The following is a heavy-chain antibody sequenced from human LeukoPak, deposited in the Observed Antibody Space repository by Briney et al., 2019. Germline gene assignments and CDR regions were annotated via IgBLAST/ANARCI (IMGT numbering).Heavy chain of an antibody. CDR2: NT. Sequence: NTNYETKLQGRVTMTTETSTSTAYMELRSLRSDDTAVYYCARDPPYYDILTGYYAAAAFDIWGQGTMVTVSS. J-gene: IGHJ3*02. CDR3: ARDPPYYDILTGYYAAAAFDI. D-gene: IGHD3-9*01. V-gene: IGHV1-18*01.